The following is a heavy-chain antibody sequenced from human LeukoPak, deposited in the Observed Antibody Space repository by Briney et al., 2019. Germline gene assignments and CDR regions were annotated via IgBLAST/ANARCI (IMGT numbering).Heavy chain of an antibody. V-gene: IGHV3-74*01. CDR1: GFTFSSYW. Sequence: GGSLRLSCAASGFTFSSYWMHWVRQAPGRGLVWVSRINSDGSSTSYADSVKGRFTISRDNAKNTLYLQMNSLRAEDTAVYYCAGDGLDDFWSGPTADYWGQGTLVTVSS. J-gene: IGHJ4*02. D-gene: IGHD3-3*01. CDR2: INSDGSST. CDR3: AGDGLDDFWSGPTADY.